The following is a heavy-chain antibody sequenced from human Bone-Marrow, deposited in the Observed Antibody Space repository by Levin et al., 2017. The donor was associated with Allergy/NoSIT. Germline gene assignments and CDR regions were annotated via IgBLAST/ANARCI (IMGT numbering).Heavy chain of an antibody. J-gene: IGHJ4*02. V-gene: IGHV3-48*01. D-gene: IGHD5-24*01. Sequence: QSGGSLRLSCAASGFAFSSYTMNWVRQAPGKGLEWISYIVTSSSTIYYADSVKGRFTISRDNAKNSLYLQMNSLRAEDTAVYYCARAGWLIANFFDYWGRGTLVTVSS. CDR1: GFAFSSYT. CDR3: ARAGWLIANFFDY. CDR2: IVTSSSTI.